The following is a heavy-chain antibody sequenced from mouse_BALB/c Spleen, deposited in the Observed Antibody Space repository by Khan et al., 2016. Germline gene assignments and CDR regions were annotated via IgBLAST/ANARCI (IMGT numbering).Heavy chain of an antibody. CDR2: INPDSSTI. J-gene: IGHJ3*01. V-gene: IGHV4-1*02. Sequence: EVQLVESGGGLVQPGGSLKLSCAASGFDLSRYWMSWVRQAPGKGLEWIGEINPDSSTINYTPSLKDRFIISRDNAKNTLYLQVSNVRSEDTALYYCARAGYYEYLAYWGQGTLVSVSA. CDR1: GFDLSRYW. CDR3: ARAGYYEYLAY. D-gene: IGHD1-1*01.